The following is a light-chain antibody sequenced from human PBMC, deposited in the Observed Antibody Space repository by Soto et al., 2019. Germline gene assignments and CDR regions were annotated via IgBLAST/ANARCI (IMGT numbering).Light chain of an antibody. CDR3: LQYCIPLWT. V-gene: IGKV3-20*01. Sequence: EIALTQSPGTLSLSPGERATLSCRASQSVTANYLAWYQQKPGQAPRLLIYAASIGATGIPDRFSGSGSGTDFTLTISRLEPEDFAVYYCLQYCIPLWTFGQGIKVEIK. CDR1: QSVTANY. J-gene: IGKJ1*01. CDR2: AAS.